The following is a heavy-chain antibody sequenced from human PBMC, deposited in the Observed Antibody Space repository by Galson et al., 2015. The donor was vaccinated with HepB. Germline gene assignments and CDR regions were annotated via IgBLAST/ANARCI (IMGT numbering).Heavy chain of an antibody. Sequence: SGYTFTSYAMHWVRQAPGQRLEWMGWINAGNGNTKYSQKFQGRVTITRDTSASTAYMELSSLRSEDTAVYYCARFPDCTGGVCYNWFDPWGQGTLVTVSS. CDR2: INAGNGNT. V-gene: IGHV1-3*01. CDR1: GYTFTSYA. J-gene: IGHJ5*02. D-gene: IGHD2-8*02. CDR3: ARFPDCTGGVCYNWFDP.